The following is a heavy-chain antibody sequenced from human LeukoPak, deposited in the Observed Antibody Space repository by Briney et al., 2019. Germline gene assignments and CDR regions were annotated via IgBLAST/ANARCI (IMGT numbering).Heavy chain of an antibody. J-gene: IGHJ4*02. CDR3: AREYVAIDY. V-gene: IGHV3-30*04. CDR2: ISYDGSNK. CDR1: GFTFSGYA. Sequence: GGSLRLSWAAPGFTFSGYALHWVRQAPGKGVEWVAVISYDGSNKYYADSVKGRFTISRDNSKNTLYLQMNSLRAEDTAVYYCAREYVAIDYWGQGTLVTVSS. D-gene: IGHD3-16*01.